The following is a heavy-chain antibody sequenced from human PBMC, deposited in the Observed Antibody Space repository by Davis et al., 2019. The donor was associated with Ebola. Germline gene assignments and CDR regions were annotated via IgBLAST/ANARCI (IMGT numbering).Heavy chain of an antibody. J-gene: IGHJ3*02. D-gene: IGHD5-12*01. Sequence: GSLKISCAASGFTFSSYAMHWVRQAPGKGLEWVAVISYDGSNKYYADSVKGRFTISRDNSKNTLYLQMNSLRAEDTAVYYCARGYRPLEGAFDIWGQGTMVTVSS. CDR1: GFTFSSYA. V-gene: IGHV3-30-3*01. CDR3: ARGYRPLEGAFDI. CDR2: ISYDGSNK.